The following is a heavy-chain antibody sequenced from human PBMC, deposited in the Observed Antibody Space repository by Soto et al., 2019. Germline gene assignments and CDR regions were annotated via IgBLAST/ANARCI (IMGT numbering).Heavy chain of an antibody. D-gene: IGHD1-26*01. CDR1: GFTVSSNY. J-gene: IGHJ4*02. V-gene: IGHV3-66*01. CDR3: GRERRWEATGGC. CDR2: IYSGGST. Sequence: EVQVVESGGGLVQPGGSLRLSCAASGFTVSSNYMSWVRQAPGKGLEWVSVIYSGGSTYYADSVKGRFTISRDNSKNTLYLQMNRLRAEDTAVYYCGRERRWEATGGCGGLGTLVTVSS.